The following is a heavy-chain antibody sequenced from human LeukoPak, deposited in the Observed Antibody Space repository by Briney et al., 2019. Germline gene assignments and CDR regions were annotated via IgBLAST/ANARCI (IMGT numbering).Heavy chain of an antibody. D-gene: IGHD5-18*01. CDR3: AKDLSSDTAMVPLTDY. CDR2: IWYDGSNK. CDR1: GFTFSSYG. Sequence: GGSLGLSCAASGFTFSSYGMHWVRQAPGKGLEWVAVIWYDGSNKYYADSVKGRFTISRDNSKNTLYLQMNSLRAEDTAVYYCAKDLSSDTAMVPLTDYWGQGTLVTVSS. V-gene: IGHV3-33*06. J-gene: IGHJ4*02.